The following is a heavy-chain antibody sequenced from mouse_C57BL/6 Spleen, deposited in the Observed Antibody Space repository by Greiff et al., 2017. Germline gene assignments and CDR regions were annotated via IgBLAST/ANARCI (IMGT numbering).Heavy chain of an antibody. Sequence: QVQLKQPGAELVRPGSSVKLSCKASGYTLTSYWMHWVKQRPIQGLEWIGNIDPSDNETHYNQKFKDKATLTVDKSSSTAYMQLSSLTSEDSAVYYCARGGTTVERFDYWGQGTTLTVSS. CDR2: IDPSDNET. J-gene: IGHJ2*01. V-gene: IGHV1-52*01. D-gene: IGHD1-1*01. CDR1: GYTLTSYW. CDR3: ARGGTTVERFDY.